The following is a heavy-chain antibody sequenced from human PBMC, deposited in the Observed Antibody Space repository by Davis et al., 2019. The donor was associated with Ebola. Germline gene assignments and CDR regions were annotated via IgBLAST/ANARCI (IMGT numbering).Heavy chain of an antibody. J-gene: IGHJ5*02. CDR2: IKSKTDGGTT. CDR1: GFTFSNAW. Sequence: PGGSLRLSCAASGFTFSNAWMSWVRQAPGKGLEWVGRIKSKTDGGTTDYAAPVKGRFTISRDDSKNTLYLQMNSLKTEDTAVYYCTAIAAAGRNIWFDPWGQGTLVTVSS. CDR3: TAIAAAGRNIWFDP. D-gene: IGHD6-13*01. V-gene: IGHV3-15*01.